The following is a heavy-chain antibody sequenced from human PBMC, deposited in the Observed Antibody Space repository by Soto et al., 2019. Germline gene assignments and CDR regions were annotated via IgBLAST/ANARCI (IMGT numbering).Heavy chain of an antibody. CDR1: GFSLSSSGMC. V-gene: IGHV2-70*01. J-gene: IGHJ5*02. CDR2: IDWDDDK. D-gene: IGHD5-18*01. Sequence: GPTLVNPTQTLTLTCTCSGFSLSSSGMCVSWIRQPPGKALEWLALIDWDDDKYYSTSLKTRLTISQDTSKNQVVLTMTNMDPVDTATYYCARMRYSYGQEGWFDPWGQGTLVTVSS. CDR3: ARMRYSYGQEGWFDP.